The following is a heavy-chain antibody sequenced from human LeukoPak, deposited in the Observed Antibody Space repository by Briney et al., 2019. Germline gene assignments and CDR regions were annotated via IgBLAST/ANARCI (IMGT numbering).Heavy chain of an antibody. D-gene: IGHD1-7*01. J-gene: IGHJ4*02. CDR3: ARETGNYYFDF. CDR1: GFTFSSSV. Sequence: GGSLRLSCAASGFTFSSSVMHWVRQAPGKGLEWVAAISYDGRDKYFADSVKGRFTISRDNSKNTVNLQVNGLRAEDTAVYYCARETGNYYFDFWGQGTLVTVSS. CDR2: ISYDGRDK. V-gene: IGHV3-30*03.